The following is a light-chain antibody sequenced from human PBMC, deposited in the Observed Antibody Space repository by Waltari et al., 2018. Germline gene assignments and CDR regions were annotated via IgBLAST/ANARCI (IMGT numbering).Light chain of an antibody. J-gene: IGKJ2*01. V-gene: IGKV1-39*01. CDR2: AAS. CDR1: QSISKY. CDR3: QQSYTTPMYT. Sequence: DIQMTQSPSSLAASVGDRVTITCRASQSISKYLNWYQQKPGKATNLLIYAASTLQSGVPSRFSGSGSGTDFALTITSLQPEDSAVYYCQQSYTTPMYTFGQGTKLEI.